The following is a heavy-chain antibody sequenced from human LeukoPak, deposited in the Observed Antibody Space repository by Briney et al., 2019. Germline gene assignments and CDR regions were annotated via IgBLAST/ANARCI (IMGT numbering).Heavy chain of an antibody. V-gene: IGHV4-61*02. CDR1: GGSISSGSYY. J-gene: IGHJ1*01. Sequence: SETLSLTCTVSGGSISSGSYYWSWIRQPAGKGLDWIGRIYTTGSTNYNPSLKSRVTISVDTSKNQFSLKLSSVTAADTAVYYCARVPFYGDHEYFQHWGQGTLVTVSS. CDR3: ARVPFYGDHEYFQH. CDR2: IYTTGST. D-gene: IGHD4-17*01.